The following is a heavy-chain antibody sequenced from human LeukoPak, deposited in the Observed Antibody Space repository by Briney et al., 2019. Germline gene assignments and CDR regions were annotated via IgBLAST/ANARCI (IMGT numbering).Heavy chain of an antibody. CDR1: GGSISRYY. Sequence: PSETLSLTCTVSGGSISRYYWSWIRQPPGKGLERVGYSYYSVSTNYNPSLKRPVTISVDTSKNQFSLKLSSVTAADTAVYYCARDYYYDSSGYQLDYWGQGTLVTVSS. J-gene: IGHJ4*01. CDR3: ARDYYYDSSGYQLDY. V-gene: IGHV4-59*12. CDR2: SYYSVST. D-gene: IGHD3-22*01.